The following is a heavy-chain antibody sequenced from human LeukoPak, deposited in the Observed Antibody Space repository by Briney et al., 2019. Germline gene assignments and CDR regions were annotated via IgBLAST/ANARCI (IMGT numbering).Heavy chain of an antibody. CDR1: GFTFSSYW. V-gene: IGHV3-74*01. Sequence: PGGSLRLSCAASGFTFSSYWMHWVRQAPGKGLVWVSRINSDGSSTSYADSVKGRFTISRDNAKNTLYLQMNSLRAEDTAVYYCARARYYYGSVSYPHFDYWGQGTLVTVSS. J-gene: IGHJ4*02. D-gene: IGHD3-10*01. CDR3: ARARYYYGSVSYPHFDY. CDR2: INSDGSST.